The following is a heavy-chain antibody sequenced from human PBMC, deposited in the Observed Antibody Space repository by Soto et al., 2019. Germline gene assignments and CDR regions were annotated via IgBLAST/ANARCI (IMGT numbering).Heavy chain of an antibody. Sequence: GASVEVSCKASGGTFSSYAISWVRQAPGEGLEWMGGIIPIFGTANYAQKLQGRVTITADKSTSTAYMELSSLRSEDTAVYYCARGSGTLEMDTSCVYWGDGSVLTLSS. V-gene: IGHV1-69*06. CDR2: IIPIFGTA. CDR3: ARGSGTLEMDTSCVY. CDR1: GGTFSSYA. D-gene: IGHD5-18*01. J-gene: IGHJ4*01.